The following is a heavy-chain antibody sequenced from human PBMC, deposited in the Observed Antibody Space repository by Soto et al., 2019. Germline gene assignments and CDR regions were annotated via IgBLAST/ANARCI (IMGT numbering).Heavy chain of an antibody. D-gene: IGHD5-12*01. Sequence: QVQLQQWGAGLLKPSETLSLTCAVYGGSFSGYYWSWIRQPPGKGREWIGEINHSGSTNYNPSLKSRVTISVDTSKNQFSLKLSSVTAADTAVYYCARSGYSGYDYWGQGTLVTVSS. CDR2: INHSGST. J-gene: IGHJ4*02. CDR3: ARSGYSGYDY. CDR1: GGSFSGYY. V-gene: IGHV4-34*01.